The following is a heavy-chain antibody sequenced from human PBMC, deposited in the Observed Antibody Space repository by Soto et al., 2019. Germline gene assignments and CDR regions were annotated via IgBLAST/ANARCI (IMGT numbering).Heavy chain of an antibody. CDR3: ARGQRTHYGSGSYPLDP. D-gene: IGHD3-10*01. CDR1: GGSISSYY. CDR2: IYYSGST. Sequence: PSETLSLTCTVSGGSISSYYWSWIRQPPGKGLEWIGYIYYSGSTNYNPSLKSRVTISVDTSKNQFSLKLSSVTAADTAVYYCARGQRTHYGSGSYPLDPWGQGTLVTVSS. J-gene: IGHJ5*02. V-gene: IGHV4-59*12.